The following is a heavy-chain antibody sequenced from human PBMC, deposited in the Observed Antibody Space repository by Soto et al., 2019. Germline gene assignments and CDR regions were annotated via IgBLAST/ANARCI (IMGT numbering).Heavy chain of an antibody. D-gene: IGHD2-15*01. V-gene: IGHV3-23*01. CDR3: AKYAGGGGYMDF. CDR2: VSESGAST. J-gene: IGHJ4*02. Sequence: VQLLESGGGLVQPGGSLRLSCAASGFSFGSYSIGWVRQAPGKGLEWVSAVSESGASTYYADSMKGQFTISRDNSRNTVFLQMNSLRAEDTAVYYCAKYAGGGGYMDFWGQGTLVTVSS. CDR1: GFSFGSYS.